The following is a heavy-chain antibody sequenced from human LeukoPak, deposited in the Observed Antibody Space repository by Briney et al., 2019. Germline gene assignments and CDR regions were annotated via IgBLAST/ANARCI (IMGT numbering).Heavy chain of an antibody. CDR3: ARAQDTSAYYNVLGAFDI. Sequence: PGGSLRLSCVTSGFTFSNYGMHWVRQAPGKGLEWVAFIRSDGSNKYYADSVKGRFTISRDYSKNTLYLQMNSLRAEDTAMYYCARAQDTSAYYNVLGAFDIWGQGTMVTVSS. J-gene: IGHJ3*02. CDR1: GFTFSNYG. CDR2: IRSDGSNK. V-gene: IGHV3-30*02. D-gene: IGHD3-22*01.